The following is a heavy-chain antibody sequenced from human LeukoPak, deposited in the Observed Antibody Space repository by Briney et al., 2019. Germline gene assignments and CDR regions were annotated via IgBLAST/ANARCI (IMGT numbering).Heavy chain of an antibody. J-gene: IGHJ3*02. Sequence: SETLSLTCTVSGGSISSSSYYWDWIRQPPGKGLEWIGNIYYSGSTYYNPSLKSRVTISVDTSKNQFSLKLSSVTAADTAVYYCARDVTYSGTVDMWGQGTMVTVSS. CDR1: GGSISSSSYY. CDR2: IYYSGST. D-gene: IGHD1-26*01. CDR3: ARDVTYSGTVDM. V-gene: IGHV4-39*07.